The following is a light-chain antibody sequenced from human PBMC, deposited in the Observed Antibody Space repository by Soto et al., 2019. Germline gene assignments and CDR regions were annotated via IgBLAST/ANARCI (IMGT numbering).Light chain of an antibody. Sequence: IQMTQSSSSLSASVGHRVTLTCRSSQTISTYLQWFHQKPGKAPNLLIYDASSLQSGVPSRFSGSGYGTDFNLTISSLQTEDFATYYCQQANSFPITFGQGTRLEIK. CDR3: QQANSFPIT. CDR2: DAS. V-gene: IGKV1-12*01. CDR1: QTISTY. J-gene: IGKJ5*01.